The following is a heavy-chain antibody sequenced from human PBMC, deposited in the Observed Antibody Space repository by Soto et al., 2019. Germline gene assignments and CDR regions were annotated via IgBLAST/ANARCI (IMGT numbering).Heavy chain of an antibody. V-gene: IGHV1-46*03. CDR1: GYTFTSYY. CDR3: ARDTIIVVVPAARTYYYYGMDV. J-gene: IGHJ6*02. CDR2: INPSGGST. D-gene: IGHD2-2*01. Sequence: ASVKVSCKASGYTFTSYYMHWVRQAPGQRLEWMGIINPSGGSTSYAQKFQGRVTMTRDTSTSTVYMELSSLRSEDTAVYYCARDTIIVVVPAARTYYYYGMDVWGQGTTVTVSS.